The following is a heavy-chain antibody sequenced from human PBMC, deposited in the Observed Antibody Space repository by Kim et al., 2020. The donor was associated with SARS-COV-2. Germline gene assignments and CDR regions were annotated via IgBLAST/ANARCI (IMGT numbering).Heavy chain of an antibody. D-gene: IGHD3-10*01. J-gene: IGHJ5*02. Sequence: SETLSLTCTVSGGSISSYYWSWIRQPPGKGLEWIGYIYYSGSTNYNPSLKSRVTISVDTSKNQFSLKLSSVTAADTAVYYCARGILGEEFDPWGQGTLVTVSS. V-gene: IGHV4-59*01. CDR2: IYYSGST. CDR1: GGSISSYY. CDR3: ARGILGEEFDP.